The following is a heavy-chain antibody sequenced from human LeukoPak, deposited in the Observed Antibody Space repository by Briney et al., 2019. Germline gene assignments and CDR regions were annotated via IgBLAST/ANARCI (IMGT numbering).Heavy chain of an antibody. D-gene: IGHD2-2*01. J-gene: IGHJ4*02. CDR1: GFTFSSYA. V-gene: IGHV3-7*01. Sequence: PGGSLRLSCAASGFTFSSYAMHWVRQAPGKGLEWVANIRQDGSEKHYVDSMKGRFTISRDNAKSSLYLQMNSLRVDDTAVYYCARIGYSSSCNDYWGQGTLVTVSS. CDR2: IRQDGSEK. CDR3: ARIGYSSSCNDY.